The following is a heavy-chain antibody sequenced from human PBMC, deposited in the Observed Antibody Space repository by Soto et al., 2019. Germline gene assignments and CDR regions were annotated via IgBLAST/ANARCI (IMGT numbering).Heavy chain of an antibody. J-gene: IGHJ6*02. CDR3: ANLYYYDSSGYYPMSVGYYYGMDV. V-gene: IGHV3-30*18. CDR2: ISYDGSNK. CDR1: GFTFSSYG. Sequence: AGGSLRLSCAASGFTFSSYGMHWVRQAPGKGLEWVAVISYDGSNKYYADSVKGRFTISRDNSKNTLYLQMNSLRAEDMAVYYCANLYYYDSSGYYPMSVGYYYGMDVWGQGTTVTVSS. D-gene: IGHD3-22*01.